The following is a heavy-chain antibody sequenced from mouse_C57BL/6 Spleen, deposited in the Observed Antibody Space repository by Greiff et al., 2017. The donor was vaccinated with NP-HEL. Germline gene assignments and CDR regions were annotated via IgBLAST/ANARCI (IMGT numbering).Heavy chain of an antibody. J-gene: IGHJ2*01. CDR3: AREEDY. CDR1: GYTFTDYY. Sequence: QVQLKESGAELVRPGASVKLSCKASGYTFTDYYINWVKQRPGQGLEWIARIYPGSGNTYYNEKFKGKATLTAEKSSSTAYMQLSSLTSEDSAVYFCAREEDYWGQGTTLTVSS. CDR2: IYPGSGNT. V-gene: IGHV1-76*01.